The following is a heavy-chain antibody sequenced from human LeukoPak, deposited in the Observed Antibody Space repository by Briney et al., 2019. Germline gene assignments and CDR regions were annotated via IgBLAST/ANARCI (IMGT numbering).Heavy chain of an antibody. V-gene: IGHV1-18*01. Sequence: ASVKVSCKASGYTFTSYGFSWVRQAPGQGLEWMGWISAYNGNTKYAPKFQGRVTMTTDTSTSTVYMELTSLRSDDTAVYYCARVLDKYSSGWYNWFDPWGQGTLVTVSS. CDR3: ARVLDKYSSGWYNWFDP. CDR1: GYTFTSYG. J-gene: IGHJ5*02. CDR2: ISAYNGNT. D-gene: IGHD6-19*01.